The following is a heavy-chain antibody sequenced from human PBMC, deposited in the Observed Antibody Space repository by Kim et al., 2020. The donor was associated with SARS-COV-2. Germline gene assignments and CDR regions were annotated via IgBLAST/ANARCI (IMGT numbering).Heavy chain of an antibody. J-gene: IGHJ4*02. Sequence: KFQGRVTITADESTSTAYMELSSLRSEDTAVYYCARAGRGCGGDCYSFDYWGQGTLVTVSS. CDR3: ARAGRGCGGDCYSFDY. V-gene: IGHV1-69*01. D-gene: IGHD2-21*01.